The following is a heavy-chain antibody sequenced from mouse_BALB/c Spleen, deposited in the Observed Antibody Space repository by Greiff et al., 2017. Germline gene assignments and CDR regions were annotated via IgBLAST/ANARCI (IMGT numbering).Heavy chain of an antibody. CDR3: AREDGTDWFAY. V-gene: IGHV3-2*02. CDR1: GYSITSDYA. D-gene: IGHD4-1*01. J-gene: IGHJ3*01. Sequence: EVMLVESGPGLVKPSQSLSLTCTVTGYSITSDYAWNWIRQFPGNKLEWMGYISYSGSTSYNPSLKSRISITRDTSKNQFFLQLNSVTTEDTATYYCAREDGTDWFAYWGQGTLVTVSA. CDR2: ISYSGST.